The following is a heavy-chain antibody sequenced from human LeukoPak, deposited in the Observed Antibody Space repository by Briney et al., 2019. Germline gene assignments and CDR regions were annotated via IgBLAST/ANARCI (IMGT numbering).Heavy chain of an antibody. CDR2: INSDGGST. CDR3: ARGDGYNLRGP. V-gene: IGHV3-74*01. D-gene: IGHD5-24*01. J-gene: IGHJ5*02. Sequence: GGSLRLSCAASGFTFSSYWMHWVRQAPGKRLVWVSRINSDGGSTSYADSVKGRFTISRDNAKNTLYLQMNSLRAEDTAVYYCARGDGYNLRGPWGQGTLVTVSS. CDR1: GFTFSSYW.